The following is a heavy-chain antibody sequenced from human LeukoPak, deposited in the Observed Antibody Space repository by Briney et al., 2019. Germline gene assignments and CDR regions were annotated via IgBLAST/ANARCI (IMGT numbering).Heavy chain of an antibody. CDR3: ARDRKEILLWFGELLSHNWFDP. CDR1: GGSISSGSYY. CDR2: IYTSGST. D-gene: IGHD3-10*01. V-gene: IGHV4-61*02. J-gene: IGHJ5*02. Sequence: SETLSLTCTVSGGSISSGSYYWSWIRQPAGKGLEWTGRIYTSGSTNYNPSLKSRVTISVDTSKNQFSLKLSSVTAADTAVYYCARDRKEILLWFGELLSHNWFDPWGQGTLVTVSS.